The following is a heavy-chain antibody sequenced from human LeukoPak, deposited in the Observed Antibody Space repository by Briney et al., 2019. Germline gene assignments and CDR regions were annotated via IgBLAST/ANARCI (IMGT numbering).Heavy chain of an antibody. V-gene: IGHV1-46*01. CDR1: GYTFTSYY. Sequence: GASVKVSCKASGYTFTSYYMHWVRPAPGQGLEWMGIINPSGGSTSYAQKFQGRVTMTRDTSTSTVYMELSSLRSEDTAVYYCARHRPFITMVRGVTPPTGMDVWGKGTTVTVSS. CDR3: ARHRPFITMVRGVTPPTGMDV. J-gene: IGHJ6*04. CDR2: INPSGGST. D-gene: IGHD3-10*01.